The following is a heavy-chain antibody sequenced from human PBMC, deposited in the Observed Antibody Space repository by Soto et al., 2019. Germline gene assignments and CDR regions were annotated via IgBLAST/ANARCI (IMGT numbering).Heavy chain of an antibody. CDR1: GFTFTRSV. V-gene: IGHV1-58*01. J-gene: IGHJ3*02. Sequence: QMQLVQSGPEVKKTGTSVKVSCKASGFTFTRSVVQWVRQARGQRLEWIGWIVVGSDNTKYAQEFQERVTITRDMSTSTAYMEMSSLRSEDTAVYYCAAXXXXXYLRAFDIWGQGTMVTVSS. CDR3: AAXXXXXYLRAFDI. CDR2: IVVGSDNT.